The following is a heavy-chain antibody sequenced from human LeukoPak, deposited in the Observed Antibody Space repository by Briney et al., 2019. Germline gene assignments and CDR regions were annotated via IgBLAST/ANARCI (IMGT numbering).Heavy chain of an antibody. J-gene: IGHJ5*02. D-gene: IGHD2-2*01. V-gene: IGHV3-48*01. CDR3: ARDKGAAAMRWFDP. CDR1: GFTFSSYS. CDR2: ISSSSSTI. Sequence: GGSLRLSCAASGFTFSSYSMNWVRQAPGKGLEWVSYISSSSSTIYYADSVKGRFTISRDNAKNSLYPQMNSLRAEDTAVYYCARDKGAAAMRWFDPWGQGTLVTVSS.